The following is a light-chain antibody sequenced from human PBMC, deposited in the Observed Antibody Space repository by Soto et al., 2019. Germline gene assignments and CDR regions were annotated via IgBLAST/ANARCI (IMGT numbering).Light chain of an antibody. CDR1: SSDVGGYDY. CDR3: SSYTSDSTHV. CDR2: EVI. Sequence: QSALTQPASVSGSPGQSITISCIGTSSDVGGYDYVSWYQQNPGKAPKLIIYEVINRPSGVSSRFSGSKSGNTASLTISGLQAEYEADYYCSSYTSDSTHVFGSGTKVTVL. J-gene: IGLJ1*01. V-gene: IGLV2-14*01.